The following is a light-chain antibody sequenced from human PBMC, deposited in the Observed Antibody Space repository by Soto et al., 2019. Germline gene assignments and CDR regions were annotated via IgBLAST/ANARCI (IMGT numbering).Light chain of an antibody. CDR2: DAS. V-gene: IGKV3-11*01. CDR3: QQRSNWPLT. CDR1: QSVSIY. Sequence: EIVLTQSPATVSLSPGERATLSCRASQSVSIYLAWYQQKPGQAPRLLIYDASNRASDIPARFSGSGSETDFTLTISSLEPEDFAIYYCQQRSNWPLTLGGGTKVDTK. J-gene: IGKJ4*01.